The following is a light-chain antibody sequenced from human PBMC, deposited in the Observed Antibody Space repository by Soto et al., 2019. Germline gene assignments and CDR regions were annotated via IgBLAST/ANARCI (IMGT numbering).Light chain of an antibody. CDR2: EVS. CDR3: SSYISSSTV. V-gene: IGLV2-14*01. CDR1: SSDVGGYNY. Sequence: QPASVSGSPGQSITISCSESSSDVGGYNYVSWYQQHPGKAPKLMIYEVSNRPSGVSNRFSGSKSANTASLTISGLQAEDEADYYCSSYISSSTVFGGGTKLTVL. J-gene: IGLJ2*01.